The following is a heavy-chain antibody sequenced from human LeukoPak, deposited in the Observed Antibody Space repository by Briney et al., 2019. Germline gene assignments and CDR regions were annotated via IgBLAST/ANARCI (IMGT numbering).Heavy chain of an antibody. CDR2: IYHSGST. CDR1: GGSISSGGYS. V-gene: IGHV4-30-2*01. D-gene: IGHD1-26*01. CDR3: ASSGSRAASWFDP. Sequence: SETLSLTCAVSGGSISSGGYSWSWIRQPPGKGLEWIGYIYHSGSTYYNPSLKSRVTISVDRSKNQFSLKLSSVTAADTAVYYCASSGSRAASWFDPWGQGTLVTVSS. J-gene: IGHJ5*02.